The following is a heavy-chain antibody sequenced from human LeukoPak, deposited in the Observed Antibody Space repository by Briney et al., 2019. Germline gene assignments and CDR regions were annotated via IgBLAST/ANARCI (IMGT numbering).Heavy chain of an antibody. CDR3: ARAAEVRGVAYMDV. Sequence: SETLSLTCTVSGGSLSSYYWSWIRQPAGKGLEWIGRIYTSGSTNYNPSLKSRVTMSVDTSKNQFSLKLSSVTAADTAVYYCARAAEVRGVAYMDVWGKGTTVTVSS. V-gene: IGHV4-4*07. D-gene: IGHD3-10*01. J-gene: IGHJ6*03. CDR2: IYTSGST. CDR1: GGSLSSYY.